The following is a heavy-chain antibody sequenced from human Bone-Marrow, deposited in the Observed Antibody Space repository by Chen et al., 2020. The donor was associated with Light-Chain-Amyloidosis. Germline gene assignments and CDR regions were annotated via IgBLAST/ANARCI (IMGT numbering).Heavy chain of an antibody. CDR1: GFAFSSYA. Sequence: EVQLVESGGGLLQRGGSLSLSSAASGFAFSSYAMSWVRQAPGKGLEWVSTISGSGGSRYYGDSVKCRLTISRDNSKNALFLQMNSLRAEDTAVYYCAKDISYDDILPGYTADAFDIWGQGTMVTVSS. V-gene: IGHV3-23*04. CDR3: AKDISYDDILPGYTADAFDI. CDR2: ISGSGGSR. J-gene: IGHJ3*02. D-gene: IGHD3-9*01.